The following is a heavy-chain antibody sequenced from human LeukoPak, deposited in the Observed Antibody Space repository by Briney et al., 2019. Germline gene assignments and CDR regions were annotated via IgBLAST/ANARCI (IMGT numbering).Heavy chain of an antibody. J-gene: IGHJ3*02. CDR2: ISSSSSYI. D-gene: IGHD4-23*01. Sequence: PGGSLRLSCAASGFTFSSYSMNWVRQAPGKGLEWVSSISSSSSYIYYADSVKGRFTISGDNAKNSLYLQMNSLRAEDTAVYYCARVSLGLRFDYLMTTVVDSPPMGHFDIWGQGTMVTVSS. CDR1: GFTFSSYS. CDR3: ARVSLGLRFDYLMTTVVDSPPMGHFDI. V-gene: IGHV3-21*01.